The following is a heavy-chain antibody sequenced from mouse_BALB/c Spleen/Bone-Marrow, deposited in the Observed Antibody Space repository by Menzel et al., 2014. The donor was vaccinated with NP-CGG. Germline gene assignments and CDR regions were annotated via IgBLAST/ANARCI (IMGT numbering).Heavy chain of an antibody. V-gene: IGHV1S81*02. J-gene: IGHJ3*01. CDR3: TSFAY. CDR2: INPSNGGT. CDR1: GYTFTSYY. Sequence: VQLQESGAELVKPGASVKLSCKASGYTFTSYYMYWVKQRPGQGLEWIGEINPSNGGTNFNEKFKSKAALTVDKSSSTAYMQLSSLTSEDSAVYYCTSFAYWGQGTLVTVSA.